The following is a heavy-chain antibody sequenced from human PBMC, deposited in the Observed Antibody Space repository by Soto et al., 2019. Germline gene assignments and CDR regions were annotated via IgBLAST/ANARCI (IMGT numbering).Heavy chain of an antibody. CDR3: ARDRGSGSHYGMDV. Sequence: VGSLRLSCASSVCTFSSYSMNWVRHSPGKWLEWVSSISSSSSYIYYADSVKGRFTISRDNAKNSLYLQMNSLRAEDTAVYYCARDRGSGSHYGMDVWGQGTTVIVSS. D-gene: IGHD6-19*01. J-gene: IGHJ6*01. V-gene: IGHV3-21*01. CDR2: ISSSSSYI. CDR1: VCTFSSYS.